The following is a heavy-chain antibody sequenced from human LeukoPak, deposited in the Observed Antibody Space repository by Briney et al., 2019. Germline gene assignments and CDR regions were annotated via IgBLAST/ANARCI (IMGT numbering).Heavy chain of an antibody. V-gene: IGHV3-23*01. CDR3: AKDGPYYDFWSGYYSPYYFDY. J-gene: IGHJ4*02. CDR1: GFTFSSYA. CDR2: ISGSGGST. D-gene: IGHD3-3*01. Sequence: PGGSRRLSCAASGFTFSSYAMSWVRQAPGKGLEWVSAISGSGGSTYYADSVKGRFTISRDNSKNTLYLQMNSLRAEDTAVYYCAKDGPYYDFWSGYYSPYYFDYWGQGTLVTVSS.